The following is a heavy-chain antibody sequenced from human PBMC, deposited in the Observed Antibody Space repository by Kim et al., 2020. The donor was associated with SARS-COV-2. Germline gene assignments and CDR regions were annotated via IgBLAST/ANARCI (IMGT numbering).Heavy chain of an antibody. V-gene: IGHV3-43*01. Sequence: GGSLRLSCAASGFTFDDYTMHWVRQAPGKGLEWVSLISWDGGSTYYADSVKGRFTISRDNSKNSLYLQMNSLRTEDTALYYCAKDGVPAAISGNWFDPWGQGTLVTVSS. CDR1: GFTFDDYT. J-gene: IGHJ5*02. CDR3: AKDGVPAAISGNWFDP. D-gene: IGHD2-2*01. CDR2: ISWDGGST.